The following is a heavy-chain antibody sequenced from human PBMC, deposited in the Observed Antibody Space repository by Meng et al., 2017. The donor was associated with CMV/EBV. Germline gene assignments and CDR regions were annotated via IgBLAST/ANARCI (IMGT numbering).Heavy chain of an antibody. CDR2: ISSNSSYI. CDR1: GFTFSSYS. V-gene: IGHV3-21*01. D-gene: IGHD3-22*01. J-gene: IGHJ5*02. CDR3: ARFPYYYDSSGYLGP. Sequence: SGFTFSSYSMNWVRQAPGKGLEWVSSISSNSSYIYYADSVKGRFTISRDNAKNSLYLQMNSLRAEDTAVYYCARFPYYYDSSGYLGPWGQGTLVTVSS.